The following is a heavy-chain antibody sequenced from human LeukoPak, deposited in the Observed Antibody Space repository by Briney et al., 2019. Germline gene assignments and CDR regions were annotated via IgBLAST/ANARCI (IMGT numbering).Heavy chain of an antibody. Sequence: SVKVSCKASGGTFSSYAISWVRQAPGQGLEWMGGIIPIFGTANYAQKFQGRVAITADESTSTASMELSSLRSEDTAVYYCARYDFWSGFGWFDPWGQGTLVTVSS. D-gene: IGHD3-3*01. CDR3: ARYDFWSGFGWFDP. J-gene: IGHJ5*02. CDR1: GGTFSSYA. CDR2: IIPIFGTA. V-gene: IGHV1-69*01.